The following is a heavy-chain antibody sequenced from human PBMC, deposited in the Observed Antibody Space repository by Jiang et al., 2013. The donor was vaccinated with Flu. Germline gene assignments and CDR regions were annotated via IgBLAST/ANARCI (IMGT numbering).Heavy chain of an antibody. CDR3: ARGFSVICPGGFDI. CDR2: TYYKSKWYN. Sequence: QTLSLTCAISGDSVSNNRAAWNWIRQSPSRGLEWLGRTYYKSKWYNDYTVSVKSRITINPDTSKNQFSLQLNSVTPEDTAVYYCARGFSVICPGGFDIWGQGTMVTVSS. CDR1: GDSVSNNRAA. V-gene: IGHV6-1*01. J-gene: IGHJ3*02. D-gene: IGHD3-16*01.